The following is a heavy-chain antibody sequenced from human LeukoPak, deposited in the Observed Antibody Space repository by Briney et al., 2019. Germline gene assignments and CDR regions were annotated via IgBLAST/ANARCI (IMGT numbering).Heavy chain of an antibody. CDR2: IYYSGST. CDR1: GGSISSYY. J-gene: IGHJ4*02. D-gene: IGHD6-19*01. V-gene: IGHV4-59*08. Sequence: SETLSLTCTVSGGSISSYYWSWIRQPPGKGLEWIGYIYYSGSTNYNPSLKSRVTISVDTSKNQFSLKLSSVTAADTAVYYCARHWWKDQWLVRPYYFDYWGQGTLVTVSS. CDR3: ARHWWKDQWLVRPYYFDY.